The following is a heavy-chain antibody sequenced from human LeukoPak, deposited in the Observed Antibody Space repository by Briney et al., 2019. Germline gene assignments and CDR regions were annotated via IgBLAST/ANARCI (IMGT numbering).Heavy chain of an antibody. D-gene: IGHD2-15*01. CDR1: GLSVSSNY. Sequence: SGGSLRLSCAASGLSVSSNYMIWVRQAPGKGLEWVSVIYSGGPTYYADSVKDRFTISRDNSKNTVYLQMNSLRVEDTAVYYCARGALRINHMDVWGEGTTVTVSS. CDR3: ARGALRINHMDV. V-gene: IGHV3-66*02. CDR2: IYSGGPT. J-gene: IGHJ6*03.